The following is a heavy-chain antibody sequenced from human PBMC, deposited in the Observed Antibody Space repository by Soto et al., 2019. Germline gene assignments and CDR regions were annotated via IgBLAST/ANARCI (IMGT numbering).Heavy chain of an antibody. Sequence: PSETLSLTCAVYGGSFSGYYWSWIRQPPGKGLEWIGEINHSGSTNYNPSLKSRVTISVDTSKNQFSLKLSSVTAADTAVYYCAGGTVVVPAAIWGQGTTVTVSS. D-gene: IGHD2-2*01. CDR2: INHSGST. CDR1: GGSFSGYY. J-gene: IGHJ6*02. V-gene: IGHV4-34*01. CDR3: AGGTVVVPAAI.